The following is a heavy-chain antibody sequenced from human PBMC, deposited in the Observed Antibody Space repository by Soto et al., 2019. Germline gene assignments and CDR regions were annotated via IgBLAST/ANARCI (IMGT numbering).Heavy chain of an antibody. Sequence: QITVKGSGPTLVKPTQTLTLTCSLSGISLSTSGVGLGWLRQPPGKALGWLALIYWNDAKHYSPSLKTRLTITKDTSKNQAVLTVTNMDPVDTATYYCARGLASLPVFAFDIWDQGTMVTVSS. J-gene: IGHJ3*02. D-gene: IGHD1-20*01. CDR1: GISLSTSGVG. CDR3: ARGLASLPVFAFDI. V-gene: IGHV2-5*01. CDR2: IYWNDAK.